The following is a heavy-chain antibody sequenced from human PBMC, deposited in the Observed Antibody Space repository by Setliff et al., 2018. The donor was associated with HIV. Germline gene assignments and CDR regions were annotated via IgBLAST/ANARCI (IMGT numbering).Heavy chain of an antibody. CDR1: GVSISSSRFY. J-gene: IGHJ5*02. D-gene: IGHD4-4*01. Sequence: SETLSLTCSVSGVSISSSRFYWAWIRQSPGKGLEWIGSVFSTGSVYYNPSLRGRIPISIDASENHFTLRLSAVTAEDTALYICARSFGNSWSRDRPHNYIDPWGQGTLVTVSS. CDR3: ARSFGNSWSRDRPHNYIDP. V-gene: IGHV4-39*02. CDR2: VFSTGSV.